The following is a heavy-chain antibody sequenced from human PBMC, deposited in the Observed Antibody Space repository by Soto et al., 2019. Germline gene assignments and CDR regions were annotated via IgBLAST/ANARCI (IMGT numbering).Heavy chain of an antibody. V-gene: IGHV1-46*01. CDR1: GYTFTSYS. J-gene: IGHJ6*02. Sequence: QVQLVQSGAEVKKPESSVRVSCKASGYTFTSYSMHWVRQAPGQGLEWMGIINPSSGRTSYAQNFQGRVTMTSDTSTSIVYMEMSSLKSEDTAVYYCARDHNFGFILYAMDVWGQVTTVTVSS. CDR3: ARDHNFGFILYAMDV. CDR2: INPSSGRT. D-gene: IGHD2-15*01.